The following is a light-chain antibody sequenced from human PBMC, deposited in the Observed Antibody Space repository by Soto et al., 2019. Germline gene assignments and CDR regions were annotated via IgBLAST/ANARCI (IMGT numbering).Light chain of an antibody. CDR3: QQYGSSRT. J-gene: IGKJ5*01. V-gene: IGKV3-20*01. CDR1: QSVSSSY. CDR2: GAS. Sequence: EFVLTQSPGTLSLSPGERATLSCMASQSVSSSYLAWYQQKPGQAPRLLIYGASSRATGIPDRFSGSGSGTDFTLTISRLEPEDFAVYYCQQYGSSRTFGQGTRLEL.